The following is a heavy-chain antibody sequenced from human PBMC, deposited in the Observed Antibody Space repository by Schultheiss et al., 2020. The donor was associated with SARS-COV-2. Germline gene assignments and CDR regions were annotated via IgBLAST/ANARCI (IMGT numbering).Heavy chain of an antibody. D-gene: IGHD6-13*01. J-gene: IGHJ4*02. V-gene: IGHV3-33*01. Sequence: GGSLRLSCAASGFTFSSYGMHWVRQAPGKGLEWVAVIWYDGSNKYYADSVKGRFTISRDNAKNSLYLQMNSLRAEDTAVYYCARASSSWYCLDYWGQGTLVTVSS. CDR3: ARASSSWYCLDY. CDR2: IWYDGSNK. CDR1: GFTFSSYG.